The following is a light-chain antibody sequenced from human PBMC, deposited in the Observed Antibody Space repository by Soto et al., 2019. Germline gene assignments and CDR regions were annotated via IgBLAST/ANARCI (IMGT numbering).Light chain of an antibody. V-gene: IGKV3-11*01. CDR1: QSVSSN. CDR2: DAS. CDR3: QQRSNWPPIT. Sequence: EIVLTQSPATLSLSPGDTATLSCRASQSVSSNLGWYQQKPGQAPRLLIYDASNRVTGIPARFSGSGSETDITLTISSLEPEDFAVYYCQQRSNWPPITFGQGTRLEIK. J-gene: IGKJ5*01.